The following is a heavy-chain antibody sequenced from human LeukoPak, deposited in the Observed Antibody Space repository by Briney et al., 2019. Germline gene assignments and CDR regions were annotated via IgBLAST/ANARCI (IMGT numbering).Heavy chain of an antibody. J-gene: IGHJ4*02. CDR1: GFSFNTYS. CDR3: ASGRYYFDY. CDR2: ISSGSTYI. Sequence: GGSLRLSCAASGFSFNTYSMNWVRQAPGKGLEWVSYISSGSTYIYYADSVKGRFTISRDNAKNSLYLQMNSLRAEDTAVYYCASGRYYFDYWGQGTLVTVSS. V-gene: IGHV3-21*01.